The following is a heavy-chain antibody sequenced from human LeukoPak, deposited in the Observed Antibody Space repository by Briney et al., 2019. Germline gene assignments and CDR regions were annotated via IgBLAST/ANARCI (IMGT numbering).Heavy chain of an antibody. CDR1: GFTVSSNY. V-gene: IGHV3-53*01. CDR3: ARDGVSANWGSRGRVFDY. J-gene: IGHJ4*02. D-gene: IGHD7-27*01. CDR2: IYSGGST. Sequence: GGSLRLSCAASGFTVSSNYMSWVRQAPGKGLEWVSVIYSGGSTYYADSVKGRFTISRDNSKNTLYLQMNSLRAEDTAVYYCARDGVSANWGSRGRVFDYWGQGTLVTVSS.